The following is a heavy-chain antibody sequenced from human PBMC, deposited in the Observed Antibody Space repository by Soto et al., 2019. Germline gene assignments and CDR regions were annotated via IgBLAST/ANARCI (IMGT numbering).Heavy chain of an antibody. Sequence: QVQVQQSGPRLVKPSETLSLTCSVSSGPSLSHNWGWIRQSPGRGLQWIGYVYNTGGTSYNPSLRTRXXXXAXXXTNXXSXXXXXXTAAXXAXYXCAXQGXGLLHGLVDVWGQGTTVSVSS. CDR1: SGPSLSHN. V-gene: IGHV4-59*08. D-gene: IGHD3-10*01. CDR2: VYNTGGT. CDR3: AXQGXGLLHGLVDV. J-gene: IGHJ6*02.